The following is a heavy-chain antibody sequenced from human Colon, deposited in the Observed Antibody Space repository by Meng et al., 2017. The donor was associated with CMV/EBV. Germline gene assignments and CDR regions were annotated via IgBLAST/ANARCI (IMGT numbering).Heavy chain of an antibody. Sequence: ASVKVSCKASGYTFTGYYMHWVRQAPGQGLEWMGWINPNSGGTNYAQKFQGRVTMTRDTSISTAYMELRGLRSEDTAVYYCAKVLGGQRGFYYGLDVWGQGTAVTVSS. CDR2: INPNSGGT. J-gene: IGHJ6*02. CDR1: GYTFTGYY. CDR3: AKVLGGQRGFYYGLDV. D-gene: IGHD3-16*01. V-gene: IGHV1-2*02.